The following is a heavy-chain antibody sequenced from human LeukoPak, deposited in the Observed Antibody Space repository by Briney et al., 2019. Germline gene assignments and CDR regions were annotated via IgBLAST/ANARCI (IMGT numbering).Heavy chain of an antibody. J-gene: IGHJ4*02. Sequence: PGGSLRLSCAASGFTFSSYSMNWVRQAPGKGLEWDSSISSSSSYIYYADSVKGRFTISRDNAKNSLYLQMNSLRAEDTAVYYCALYCSSTSCSPFDYWGQGTLVSVSS. CDR3: ALYCSSTSCSPFDY. CDR2: ISSSSSYI. CDR1: GFTFSSYS. V-gene: IGHV3-21*01. D-gene: IGHD2-2*01.